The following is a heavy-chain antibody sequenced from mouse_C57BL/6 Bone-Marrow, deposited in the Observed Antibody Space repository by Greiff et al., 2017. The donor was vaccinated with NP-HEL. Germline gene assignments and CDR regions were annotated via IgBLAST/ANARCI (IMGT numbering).Heavy chain of an antibody. Sequence: VQLKESGPGLVKPSQTLSLTCSVTGYSITSDYWNWIRKFPGNKLEYMGYISYSGSTYYNPSLKSRISIIRYTSKNQYYLQLNSVTTEDTATYYCAWGDGRGFAYWGQGTLVTVSA. D-gene: IGHD1-1*01. CDR2: ISYSGST. J-gene: IGHJ3*01. V-gene: IGHV3-8*01. CDR3: AWGDGRGFAY. CDR1: GYSITSDY.